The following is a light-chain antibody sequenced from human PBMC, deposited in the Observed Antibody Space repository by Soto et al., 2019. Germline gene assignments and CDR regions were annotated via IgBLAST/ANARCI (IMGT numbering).Light chain of an antibody. Sequence: DIVMTQSPDSLAVSLGERATINCKSSQSVLHSSNNKNYLAWYQQKPGQPPKLLIYWASTRESGVPDRFRGSGSGTDFTLTITSLQAEDVAVYYCQQYGSSPPFTFGPGTKVDIK. CDR1: QSVLHSSNNKNY. V-gene: IGKV4-1*01. J-gene: IGKJ3*01. CDR2: WAS. CDR3: QQYGSSPPFT.